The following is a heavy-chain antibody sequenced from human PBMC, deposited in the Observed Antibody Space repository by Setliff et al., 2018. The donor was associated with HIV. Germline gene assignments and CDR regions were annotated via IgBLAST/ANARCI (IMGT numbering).Heavy chain of an antibody. Sequence: PGGSLRLSCAASGFTFSTSGMNWVRQAPGKGLEWVSAISDSGGGTYYADSVKGRFTVSRDNSKYTLYLQMNSLRVEDTAVYYCAKDKGSSGWSAWGQGTLVTVS. D-gene: IGHD6-19*01. CDR1: GFTFSTSG. J-gene: IGHJ5*02. V-gene: IGHV3-23*01. CDR3: AKDKGSSGWSA. CDR2: ISDSGGGT.